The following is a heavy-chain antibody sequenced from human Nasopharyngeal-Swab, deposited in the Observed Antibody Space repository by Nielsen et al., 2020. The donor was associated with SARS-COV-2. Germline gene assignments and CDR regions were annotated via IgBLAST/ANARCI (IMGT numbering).Heavy chain of an antibody. V-gene: IGHV5-10-1*01. J-gene: IGHJ6*02. CDR2: IDPSDSYT. CDR1: GDTFTSYW. CDR3: ARGRPSSGSSAYYYYGMDV. D-gene: IGHD1-26*01. Sequence: GGSLRLSCKGSGDTFTSYWISWVRQMPGTGLEWMGRIDPSDSYTNYNPSFQGHVTISVDKSISTAYLQWSSLKASDTAMYYCARGRPSSGSSAYYYYGMDVWGQGTTVTVSS.